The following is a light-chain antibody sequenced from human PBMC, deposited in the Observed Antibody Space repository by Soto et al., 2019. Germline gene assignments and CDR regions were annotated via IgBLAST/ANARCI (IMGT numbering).Light chain of an antibody. Sequence: DIQMSQSPSSLSASVGDGVTITCQASQDITNYLNWYQHKPGKPPKLLIYDASNLETGVPSMFSGSGSGKAFTFTISRLQAEDIATYYCQQYDNLPFGFGGGTKVEIK. CDR2: DAS. CDR1: QDITNY. CDR3: QQYDNLPFG. J-gene: IGKJ4*01. V-gene: IGKV1-33*01.